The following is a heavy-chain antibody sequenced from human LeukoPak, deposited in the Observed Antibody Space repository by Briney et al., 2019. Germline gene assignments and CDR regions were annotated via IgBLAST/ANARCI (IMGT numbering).Heavy chain of an antibody. D-gene: IGHD6-19*01. V-gene: IGHV3-30-3*01. J-gene: IGHJ4*02. CDR1: GFTFSSYA. CDR2: ISYDGSNK. CDR3: ARALSLRCSSGWRLLDY. Sequence: GRSLRLSCAASGFTFSSYAMHWVRQAPGKGLEWVAVISYDGSNKYYADSVKGRFTISRDNSKNTLYLQMNSLRAEDTAVYYCARALSLRCSSGWRLLDYWGQGTLVTVSS.